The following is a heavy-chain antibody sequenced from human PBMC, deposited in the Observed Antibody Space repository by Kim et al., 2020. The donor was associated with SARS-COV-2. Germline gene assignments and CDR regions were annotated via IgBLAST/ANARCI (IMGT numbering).Heavy chain of an antibody. V-gene: IGHV3-23*01. CDR3: AKYNSSWSYYFS. D-gene: IGHD3-10*01. CDR1: GFTFKNYA. Sequence: GGSLRLSCAASGFTFKNYAMSWVRLAPGKGLEWLSTITDSGGFTAYADSVKGQFTVSRDNSKNTLYLQMNSLRAEDTAIYFCAKYNSSWSYYFSWGPGTRVTVSS. J-gene: IGHJ5*02. CDR2: ITDSGGFT.